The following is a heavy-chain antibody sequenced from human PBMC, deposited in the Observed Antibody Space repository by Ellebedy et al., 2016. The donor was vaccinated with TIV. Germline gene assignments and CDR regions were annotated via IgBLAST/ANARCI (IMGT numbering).Heavy chain of an antibody. CDR3: SISEYGDTGMAY. V-gene: IGHV3-49*03. CDR1: GFTFGDYG. J-gene: IGHJ4*02. Sequence: GESLKISCTASGFTFGDYGMSWFRQAPGKGLEWVGFIRSKAYGGTTEYAASVKGRFTISRDDSKSIAYLQMNSLKTEDTAVYYCSISEYGDTGMAYWGQGTLVTVSS. D-gene: IGHD4/OR15-4a*01. CDR2: IRSKAYGGTT.